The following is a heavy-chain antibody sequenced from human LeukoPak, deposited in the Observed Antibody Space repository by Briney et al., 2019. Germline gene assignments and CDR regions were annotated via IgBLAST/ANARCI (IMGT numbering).Heavy chain of an antibody. D-gene: IGHD6-6*01. CDR2: INHSGST. Sequence: SETLSLTCAVYGGSFSGYYWSWIRQPPGKGLEWIGEINHSGSTNYNPSLKSRVAISVDTSKHQFSLRLSSVTAADTAVYYCARLGEQLANDAFDIWGQGTMVTVSS. CDR1: GGSFSGYY. J-gene: IGHJ3*02. CDR3: ARLGEQLANDAFDI. V-gene: IGHV4-34*01.